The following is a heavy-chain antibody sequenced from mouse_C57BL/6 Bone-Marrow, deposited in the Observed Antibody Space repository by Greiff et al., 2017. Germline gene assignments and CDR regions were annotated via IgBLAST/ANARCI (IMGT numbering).Heavy chain of an antibody. CDR3: ARGTYYSNYDAMDY. V-gene: IGHV5-6*02. Sequence: EVKLEESGGDLVKPGGSLKLSCAASGFTFSSYGMSWVRQTPDKRLEWVATISSGGSYTYYPDSVKGRFTISRDNAKNTLYLQMSSLKSEDTAMYYCARGTYYSNYDAMDYWGQGTSVTVSS. CDR2: ISSGGSYT. D-gene: IGHD2-5*01. J-gene: IGHJ4*01. CDR1: GFTFSSYG.